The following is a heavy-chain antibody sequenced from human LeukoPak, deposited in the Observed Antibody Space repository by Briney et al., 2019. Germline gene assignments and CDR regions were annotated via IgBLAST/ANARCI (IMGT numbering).Heavy chain of an antibody. CDR3: ARASVVPVAMFDY. Sequence: PSETLSLTCTVSGVSISSYYWSWIRQPPAKGLEWIGYIYYSGSTNYNPSLKSRVTISVDTSKNQFSLKLSSVTAADTAAYYCARASVVPVAMFDYWGQGTLVTVSS. V-gene: IGHV4-59*01. CDR1: GVSISSYY. D-gene: IGHD2-2*01. J-gene: IGHJ4*02. CDR2: IYYSGST.